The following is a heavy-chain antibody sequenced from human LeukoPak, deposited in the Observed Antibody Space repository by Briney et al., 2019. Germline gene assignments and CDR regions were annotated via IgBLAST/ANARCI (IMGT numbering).Heavy chain of an antibody. CDR3: ARDAVVVPPLWNYYMDV. Sequence: GGSLRLSCAASGFTFSSYSMNWVRQAPGEGLEWVSYISSSSSTIYYADSVKGRFTISRDNAKNSLYLQMNSLRAEDTAVYYCARDAVVVPPLWNYYMDVWGKGTTVTVSS. CDR1: GFTFSSYS. V-gene: IGHV3-48*04. D-gene: IGHD2-15*01. CDR2: ISSSSSTI. J-gene: IGHJ6*03.